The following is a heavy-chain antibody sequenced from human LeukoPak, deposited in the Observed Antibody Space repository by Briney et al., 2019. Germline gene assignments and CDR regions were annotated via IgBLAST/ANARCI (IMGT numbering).Heavy chain of an antibody. CDR2: IWYDGSNK. Sequence: GGSLRLSCAASGFTFSSYGMHWVRQAPGKGLEWVAVIWYDGSNKYYAASVKGRFTISRDNSKNTLYLQMNSLRAEDTAVYYCARGRGYSYGLDYWGQGTLVTVSS. J-gene: IGHJ4*02. CDR3: ARGRGYSYGLDY. V-gene: IGHV3-33*01. CDR1: GFTFSSYG. D-gene: IGHD5-18*01.